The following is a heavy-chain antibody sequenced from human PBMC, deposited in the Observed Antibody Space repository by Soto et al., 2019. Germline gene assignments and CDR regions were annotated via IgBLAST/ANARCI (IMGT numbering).Heavy chain of an antibody. CDR2: INPSGGST. CDR3: ARDDVEKERRFGELFPTDYYGMDV. Sequence: QVQLVQSGAEVKKPGASVKVSCKASGYTFTSYYMHWVRQAPGQGLEWMGIINPSGGSTSYAQKFQGRVTMTRDTSTSTVYMELSSLRSEDTAVYYCARDDVEKERRFGELFPTDYYGMDVWGQGTTVTVSS. CDR1: GYTFTSYY. D-gene: IGHD3-10*01. J-gene: IGHJ6*02. V-gene: IGHV1-46*01.